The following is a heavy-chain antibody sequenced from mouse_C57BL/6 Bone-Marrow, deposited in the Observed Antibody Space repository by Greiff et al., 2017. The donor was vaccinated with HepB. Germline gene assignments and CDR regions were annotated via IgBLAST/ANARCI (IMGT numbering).Heavy chain of an antibody. CDR3: ARSGY. CDR2: IDPSDSYT. D-gene: IGHD3-1*01. Sequence: QVQLQQPGAELVKPGASVKLSCKASGSTFTSYWMQWVKQRPGQGLEWIGEIDPSDSYTNYNQKVKGKATLTVDTSSSTAYMQLSSLTSEDSAVYYCARSGYWGQGTALTVSS. V-gene: IGHV1-50*01. J-gene: IGHJ2*01. CDR1: GSTFTSYW.